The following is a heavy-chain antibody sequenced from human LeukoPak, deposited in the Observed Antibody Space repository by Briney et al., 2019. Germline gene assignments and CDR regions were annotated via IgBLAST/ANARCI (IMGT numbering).Heavy chain of an antibody. CDR3: ARDLGTAMVSPIDY. J-gene: IGHJ4*02. CDR2: INPSGGST. Sequence: ASVKVSCKASGYTFTSYYMHWVRQAPGQGLEWMGIINPSGGSTSYAQKFQGRVTMTRDMSTSTVYMELRSLRSDDTAVYYCARDLGTAMVSPIDYWGQRTLVTVSS. CDR1: GYTFTSYY. V-gene: IGHV1-46*01. D-gene: IGHD5-18*01.